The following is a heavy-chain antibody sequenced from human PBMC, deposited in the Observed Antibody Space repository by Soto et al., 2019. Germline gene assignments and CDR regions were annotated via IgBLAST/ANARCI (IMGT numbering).Heavy chain of an antibody. CDR2: MNPNSGNT. CDR1: GYTFTSYD. V-gene: IGHV1-8*01. D-gene: IGHD3-10*01. J-gene: IGHJ4*02. Sequence: QVQLVQSGAEVKKPGASVKVSCKASGYTFTSYDINWVRQATGQGLEWMGWMNPNSGNTGYAQKFQGRVTMTRNTSTSTAYMELSSLRVEDTAVYYCARGGVFFFAAPTNPFDYWGQGTLVTVSS. CDR3: ARGGVFFFAAPTNPFDY.